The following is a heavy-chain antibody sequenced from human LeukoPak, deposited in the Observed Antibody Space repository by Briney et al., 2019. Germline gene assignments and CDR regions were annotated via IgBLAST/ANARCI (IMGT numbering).Heavy chain of an antibody. D-gene: IGHD3-22*01. J-gene: IGHJ3*02. CDR1: GYTFISYD. Sequence: ASVKVSCKASGYTFISYDINWVRQVTGQGLEWMGWMNPNSGNTGYAQKFQGRVTITRNTSISTAFMELSSLRSEDTAVYYCARVINYYDSRGYYLDIWGQGTMVTVSS. CDR3: ARVINYYDSRGYYLDI. V-gene: IGHV1-8*03. CDR2: MNPNSGNT.